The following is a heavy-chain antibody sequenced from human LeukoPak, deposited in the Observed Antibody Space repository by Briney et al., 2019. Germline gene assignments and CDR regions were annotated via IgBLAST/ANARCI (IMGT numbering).Heavy chain of an antibody. CDR1: GFTFSSYA. Sequence: PGRSLRLSCAASGFTFSSYAMHWVRPAPGKGLEWVAVISYDGSNKYYADSVKGRFTISRDNSKNTLYLQMNSLRAEDTAVYYCARRPVYYYYGMDVWGKGTTVTVSS. CDR3: ARRPVYYYYGMDV. CDR2: ISYDGSNK. J-gene: IGHJ6*04. V-gene: IGHV3-30*04.